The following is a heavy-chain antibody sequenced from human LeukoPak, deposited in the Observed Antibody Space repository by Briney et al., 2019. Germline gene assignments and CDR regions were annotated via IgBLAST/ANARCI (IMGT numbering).Heavy chain of an antibody. CDR3: ARLDYGHHDY. CDR1: GGSISSGSYY. CDR2: IFYCGSI. J-gene: IGHJ4*02. Sequence: AETLSLTCTVSGGSISSGSYYWGWIRQPPGKGLEWIGSIFYCGSIYYNPSLKSRVTISVDTSKNQLSLKLSSVTATDTAVYYCARLDYGHHDYWGQGTLVTVPS. D-gene: IGHD3-16*01. V-gene: IGHV4-39*01.